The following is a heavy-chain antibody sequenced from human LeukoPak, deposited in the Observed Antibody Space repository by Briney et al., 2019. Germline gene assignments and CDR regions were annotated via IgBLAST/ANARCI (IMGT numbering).Heavy chain of an antibody. V-gene: IGHV1-2*02. D-gene: IGHD3-3*01. CDR1: GYTFTGYY. CDR3: ARTIFGTYYFDY. CDR2: INPNSGGT. J-gene: IGHJ4*01. Sequence: GASVKVSCKASGYTFTGYYMHWVRQAPGQGLEWMGWINPNSGGTNYAQKFQGRVTMTRDTSISTAYMELSRLRSDDTAVYYCARTIFGTYYFDYWRYGTRVTVSS.